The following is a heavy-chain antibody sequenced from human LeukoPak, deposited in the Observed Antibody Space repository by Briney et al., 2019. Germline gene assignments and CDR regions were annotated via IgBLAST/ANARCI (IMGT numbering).Heavy chain of an antibody. J-gene: IGHJ4*02. CDR3: ARHESAVVALFY. D-gene: IGHD2-15*01. CDR2: IYSTGST. V-gene: IGHV4-59*08. Sequence: SETLSLTCTVSGGSISRYYWSWIRQPPGKGLEWIGYIYSTGSTNSNPSLKSRVTISVDTSNNQFSLKLRSMTAADTAVYFCARHESAVVALFYWGQGTLVTVSS. CDR1: GGSISRYY.